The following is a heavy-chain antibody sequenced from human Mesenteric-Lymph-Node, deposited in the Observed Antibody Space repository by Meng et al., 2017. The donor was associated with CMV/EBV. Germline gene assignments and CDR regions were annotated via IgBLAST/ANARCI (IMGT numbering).Heavy chain of an antibody. V-gene: IGHV4-34*01. CDR2: INHSGST. J-gene: IGHJ4*02. CDR3: ARHQRWLKSEGGFNY. D-gene: IGHD4-23*01. Sequence: QVQLQQWAAGLLKPSETLSLTGAVYGGSFSGNNWSWIRQPPGKGLEWIGEINHSGSTNYNPSLKSRVTISVDTSKNQFSLKLSSVTAADTAVYYCARHQRWLKSEGGFNYWGQGTLVTVSS. CDR1: GGSFSGNN.